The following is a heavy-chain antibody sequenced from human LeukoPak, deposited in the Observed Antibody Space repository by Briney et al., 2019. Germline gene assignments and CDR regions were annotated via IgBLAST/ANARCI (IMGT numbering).Heavy chain of an antibody. CDR3: AKDSSGSYPYYYYGMDV. V-gene: IGHV3-23*01. J-gene: IGHJ6*02. D-gene: IGHD1-26*01. CDR1: GFTFSSYA. CDR2: ISGSGGST. Sequence: GGSLRPSCAASGFTFSSYAMSWVRQAPGKGLEWVSAISGSGGSTYYADSVKGRFTISRDNSKNTLYLQMNSLRAEDTAVYYCAKDSSGSYPYYYYGMDVWGQGTTVTVSS.